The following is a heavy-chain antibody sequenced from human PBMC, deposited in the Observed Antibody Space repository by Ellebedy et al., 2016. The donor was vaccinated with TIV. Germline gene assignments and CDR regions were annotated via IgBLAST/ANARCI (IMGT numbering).Heavy chain of an antibody. D-gene: IGHD3-3*01. CDR1: GGSISPYY. CDR3: AREYDFWSGYSYFDL. CDR2: ISYSGST. Sequence: MPSETLSLTCTVSGGSISPYYWSWIRKPPGKGLEWIGYISYSGSTNYNPSLKSRVTISVDTSKNQFSLKLGSVTAADTAVYYCAREYDFWSGYSYFDLWGRGTLVTVSS. V-gene: IGHV4-59*01. J-gene: IGHJ2*01.